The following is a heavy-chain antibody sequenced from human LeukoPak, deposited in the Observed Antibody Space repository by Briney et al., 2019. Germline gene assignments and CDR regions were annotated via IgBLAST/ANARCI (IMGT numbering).Heavy chain of an antibody. CDR1: GGSISSGGYY. CDR2: IYDSGST. Sequence: KPSETLSLTCTVSGGSISSGGYYWSWIRQHPGKGLDWIGYIYDSGSTYYNPSLRSRVTISLDTSKNQFSLELSSVTAADTAVFYCARGKAAAGFFNVIFDYWGQGTLAPVSS. D-gene: IGHD6-13*01. V-gene: IGHV4-31*03. J-gene: IGHJ4*02. CDR3: ARGKAAAGFFNVIFDY.